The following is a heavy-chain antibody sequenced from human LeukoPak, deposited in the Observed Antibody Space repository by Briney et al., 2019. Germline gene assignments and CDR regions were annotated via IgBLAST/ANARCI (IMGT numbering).Heavy chain of an antibody. Sequence: GGSLRLSCAAAGFTSSDYSMNWGRQAPGKGLEWVSYISSSSTTIFYADSVKGRFTISRDNAKNSLFLQMNGLRDEDTALYYCARERVIAAAGDGFDSWGQGTLVTVSS. J-gene: IGHJ4*02. V-gene: IGHV3-48*02. CDR3: ARERVIAAAGDGFDS. CDR1: GFTSSDYS. CDR2: ISSSSTTI. D-gene: IGHD2-21*01.